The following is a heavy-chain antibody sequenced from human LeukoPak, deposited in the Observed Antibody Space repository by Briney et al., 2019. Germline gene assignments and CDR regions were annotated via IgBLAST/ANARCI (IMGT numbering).Heavy chain of an antibody. D-gene: IGHD5-12*01. V-gene: IGHV3-7*03. J-gene: IGHJ4*02. CDR1: GFTFSNYW. CDR2: IKQDGSEI. Sequence: PGGSLRLSCGASGFTFSNYWMSWVRQAPGKGLEWVANIKQDGSEIHYVDSVRGRFTVSRHNPMHSLFLQMSSLRVEDTAIYYCVRPGGYSGYDTHYFDYWGQGTLVTVSS. CDR3: VRPGGYSGYDTHYFDY.